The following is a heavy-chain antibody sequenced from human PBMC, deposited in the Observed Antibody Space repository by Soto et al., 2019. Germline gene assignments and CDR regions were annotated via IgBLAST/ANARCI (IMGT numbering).Heavy chain of an antibody. CDR1: GFTFSSYW. Sequence: EVQLVESGGGLVQPGGSLRLSCAASGFTFSSYWMHWVRQVPGKRLVWVSRIKSDGTSTDYADSVKGRFTISRDNAKNRLYLQINCLRVEDTAVYYCVRDRSTCKDYGGQGTLVTVSS. V-gene: IGHV3-74*01. CDR2: IKSDGTST. D-gene: IGHD2-2*01. J-gene: IGHJ4*02. CDR3: VRDRSTCKDY.